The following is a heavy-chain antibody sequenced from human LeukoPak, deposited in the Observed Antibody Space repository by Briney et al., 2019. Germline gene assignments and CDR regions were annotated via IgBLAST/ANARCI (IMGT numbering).Heavy chain of an antibody. D-gene: IGHD1-7*01. Sequence: TGGSLRLSCAASGFTFSSFSMNWVRQAPGKGLEWVSYIRTSGTNTDYTGSVKGRFTISRGNAKNSLYLQMNSLRAEDTAVYYCARMNYVSSGWGAPFDYWGQGTLVTVSS. CDR1: GFTFSSFS. CDR2: IRTSGTNT. V-gene: IGHV3-48*04. J-gene: IGHJ4*02. CDR3: ARMNYVSSGWGAPFDY.